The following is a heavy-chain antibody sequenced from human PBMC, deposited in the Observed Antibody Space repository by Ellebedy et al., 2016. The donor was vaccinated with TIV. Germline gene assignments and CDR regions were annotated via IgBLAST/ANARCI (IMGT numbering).Heavy chain of an antibody. D-gene: IGHD3-10*01. J-gene: IGHJ4*02. Sequence: SETLSLXXAISGDSVSGNSAAWSWIRQSPSRGLQWLGRTYYRSKWYTYYAESVKSRITINQDTSKNQSSLQLNSVTPEDTAVYYCARDFTTVRGVMNPFDYWGQGTLVTVSS. V-gene: IGHV6-1*01. CDR2: TYYRSKWYT. CDR1: GDSVSGNSAA. CDR3: ARDFTTVRGVMNPFDY.